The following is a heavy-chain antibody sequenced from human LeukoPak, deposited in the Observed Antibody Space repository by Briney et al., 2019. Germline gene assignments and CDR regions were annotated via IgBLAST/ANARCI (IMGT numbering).Heavy chain of an antibody. J-gene: IGHJ3*02. D-gene: IGHD2-2*01. CDR1: GFTFSSYA. CDR2: ISGSGGST. CDR3: AKDIVVVPAAICAFDI. V-gene: IGHV3-23*01. Sequence: GGSLRLSCAASGFTFSSYAMSWVRQAPGKGLEWVSAISGSGGSTYYADSVKGRFTISRDNSKNTLYLQMNSLRAEDTAVYYCAKDIVVVPAAICAFDIWGQGTMVTVSS.